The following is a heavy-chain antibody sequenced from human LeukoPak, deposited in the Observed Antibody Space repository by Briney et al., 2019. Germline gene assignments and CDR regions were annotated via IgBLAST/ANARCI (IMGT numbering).Heavy chain of an antibody. Sequence: ASVKVSCKASGYTFTAYTISWVRQAPGQGLEWMGWISGYNGNTNYAQKVQGRVTMTTDTSTSTAYMELRSLRSDDTAVYYCARSPARGYDILTGYNDYWGQGTLVTVFS. D-gene: IGHD3-9*01. CDR3: ARSPARGYDILTGYNDY. V-gene: IGHV1-18*01. CDR2: ISGYNGNT. CDR1: GYTFTAYT. J-gene: IGHJ4*02.